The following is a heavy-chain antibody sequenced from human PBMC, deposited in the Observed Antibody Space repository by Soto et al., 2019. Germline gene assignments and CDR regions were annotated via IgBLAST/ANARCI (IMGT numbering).Heavy chain of an antibody. J-gene: IGHJ4*01. CDR3: ASLSRFALDY. D-gene: IGHD3-10*01. V-gene: IGHV3-21*01. CDR2: ISSSSSYI. CDR1: GFTFSSYT. Sequence: GGSLRLSCAASGFTFSSYTMNWVRQAPGKGLEWVSSISSSSSYIYYTDSVKGRFTISRDNAKNSLYLQMNSLRAEDTAVYYCASLSRFALDYWGQGTLVTVYS.